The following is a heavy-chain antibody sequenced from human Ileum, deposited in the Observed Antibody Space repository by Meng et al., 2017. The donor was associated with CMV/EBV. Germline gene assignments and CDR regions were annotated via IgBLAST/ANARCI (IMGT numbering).Heavy chain of an antibody. D-gene: IGHD3-10*01. V-gene: IGHV1-18*04. CDR2: VSGQSGDT. CDR1: CYTFSSYG. Sequence: SCYTFSSYGISWLLQAAGHGLDWCGWVSGQSGDTNFPQEFQDRGTLTTNKYSRTAYMELRNLRSDDTAVDYCARDCEVRGNEVITDYWGQGTLVTVSS. CDR3: ARDCEVRGNEVITDY. J-gene: IGHJ4*02.